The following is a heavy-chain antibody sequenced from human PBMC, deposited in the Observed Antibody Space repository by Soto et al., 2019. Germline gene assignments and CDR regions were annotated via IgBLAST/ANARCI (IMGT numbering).Heavy chain of an antibody. CDR1: GFTVSSNY. CDR3: ARAPNYDQRNFFDY. D-gene: IGHD3-16*01. Sequence: EVQLVESGGGLVQPGGSLRLSCAASGFTVSSNYIYWVRQAPGKGLEWVSAIFSGGDTYYADSVKGRFAIFRDSSKNTLYFQMNSLRVEDTAVYYCARAPNYDQRNFFDYWGQGTLVTVSS. J-gene: IGHJ4*02. CDR2: IFSGGDT. V-gene: IGHV3-66*01.